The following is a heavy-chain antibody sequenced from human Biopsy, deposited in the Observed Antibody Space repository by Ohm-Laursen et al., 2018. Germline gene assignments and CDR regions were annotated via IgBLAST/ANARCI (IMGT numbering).Heavy chain of an antibody. CDR2: IKQDGSEK. Sequence: SLRLSCAASGFTFSSFWISWVRQAPGKGLEWVANIKQDGSEKYYVDSVKGRFSISRDNAKNSLYLQMNSLRAEDTAVYYCARGSGEYVYYWGQGTRVTVSS. V-gene: IGHV3-7*01. J-gene: IGHJ4*02. D-gene: IGHD2-15*01. CDR1: GFTFSSFW. CDR3: ARGSGEYVYY.